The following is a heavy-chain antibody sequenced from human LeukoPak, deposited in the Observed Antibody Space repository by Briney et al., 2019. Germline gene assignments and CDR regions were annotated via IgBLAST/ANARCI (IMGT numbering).Heavy chain of an antibody. CDR3: AKDPRPYGGSTYYFDY. CDR2: IRYDGSNK. Sequence: PGGSLRLSRAASGFTFSSYGMHWVRQAPGKGLEWVAFIRYDGSNKYYADSVKGRFTISRDNSKNTLYLQMNSLRAEDTAVYYCAKDPRPYGGSTYYFDYWGQGTLVTVSS. J-gene: IGHJ4*02. CDR1: GFTFSSYG. D-gene: IGHD5-12*01. V-gene: IGHV3-30*02.